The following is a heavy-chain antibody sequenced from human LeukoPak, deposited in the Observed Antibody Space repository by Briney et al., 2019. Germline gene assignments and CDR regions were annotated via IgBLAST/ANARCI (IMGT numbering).Heavy chain of an antibody. CDR3: ARDRSSVNWFDP. CDR1: GGSISSYY. D-gene: IGHD6-19*01. Sequence: SETLSLTCTVSGGSISSYYWSWIRQPPGKGLELIGYIYYSGSTNYNPSLKSRVTISVDTSKNQFSLKLSSVTAADTAVYYCARDRSSVNWFDPWGQGTLVTVSS. J-gene: IGHJ5*02. V-gene: IGHV4-59*01. CDR2: IYYSGST.